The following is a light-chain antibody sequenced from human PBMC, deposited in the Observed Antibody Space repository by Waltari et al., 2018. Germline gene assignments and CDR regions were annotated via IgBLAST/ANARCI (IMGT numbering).Light chain of an antibody. J-gene: IGKJ1*01. Sequence: DIVMTQSPLSLPVTPGEPASISCRSSQGLLHSDGYNYLDWYLQRPGQSPQLLIYLGSNRASGVPDRFNGSGSGTDFTLKISRVEAEDVGVYYCMQALQTPTFGQGTKVEI. CDR3: MQALQTPT. V-gene: IGKV2-28*01. CDR1: QGLLHSDGYNY. CDR2: LGS.